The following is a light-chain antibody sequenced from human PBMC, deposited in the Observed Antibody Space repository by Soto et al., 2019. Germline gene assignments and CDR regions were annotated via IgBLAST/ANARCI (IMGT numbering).Light chain of an antibody. CDR3: QQRTNWPLT. CDR1: QSVSSN. V-gene: IGKV3-11*01. Sequence: EIVLTQSPATLSLSPGERATLSCRASQSVSSNLAWYQQKPGQAPRLLIYDASNRVTGIPARFSGSGSGTDFTLPISSLEPEDFAVYYCQQRTNWPLTFGGGTKVEIK. J-gene: IGKJ4*01. CDR2: DAS.